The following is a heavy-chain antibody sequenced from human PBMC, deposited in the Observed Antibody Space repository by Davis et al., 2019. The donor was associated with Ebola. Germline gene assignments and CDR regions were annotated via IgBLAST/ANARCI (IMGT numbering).Heavy chain of an antibody. V-gene: IGHV4-30-4*01. CDR3: ARIGVVPAAGGRGNYYYYYGMDV. D-gene: IGHD2-2*01. Sequence: MPSETLSLTCTVSGGSISSGDYYWSWIRQPPGKGLEWIGYIYYSGSTYYNPSLKSRVTISVDTSKNQFSLKLSSVTAADTAVYYCARIGVVPAAGGRGNYYYYYGMDVWGQGTTVTVSS. J-gene: IGHJ6*02. CDR2: IYYSGST. CDR1: GGSISSGDYY.